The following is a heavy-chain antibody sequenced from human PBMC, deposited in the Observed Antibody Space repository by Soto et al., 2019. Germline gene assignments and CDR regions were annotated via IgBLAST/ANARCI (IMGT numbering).Heavy chain of an antibody. CDR1: GFTFSSYA. CDR3: ASLKPFMIVEVMVDY. D-gene: IGHD3-22*01. Sequence: GGSLRLSCAASGFTFSSYAMHWVRQAPGKGLEWVAVISYDGSNKYYADSAKGRFTISRDNSKNTLYLQMNSLRAEDTAVYYCASLKPFMIVEVMVDYWGQGTLVTVSS. J-gene: IGHJ4*02. V-gene: IGHV3-30-3*01. CDR2: ISYDGSNK.